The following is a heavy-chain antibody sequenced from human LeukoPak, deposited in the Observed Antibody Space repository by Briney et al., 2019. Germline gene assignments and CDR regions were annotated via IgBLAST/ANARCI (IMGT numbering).Heavy chain of an antibody. CDR1: GFTFDDYG. Sequence: GGSLRLSCAASGFTFDDYGMSWVRQAPGKGLEWVSGINWNGGSTGYADSVKGRFTISRDNAKNSLYLQMNSLRAEDTAVYYCARAMNKRLENAFDIWGQGTMVTVSS. CDR3: ARAMNKRLENAFDI. D-gene: IGHD1-1*01. J-gene: IGHJ3*02. CDR2: INWNGGST. V-gene: IGHV3-20*04.